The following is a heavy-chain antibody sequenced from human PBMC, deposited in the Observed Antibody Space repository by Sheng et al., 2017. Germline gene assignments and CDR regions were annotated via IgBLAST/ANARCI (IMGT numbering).Heavy chain of an antibody. CDR3: AREPLWLGLAHFDY. CDR1: GFTFNRYW. D-gene: IGHD3-10*01. Sequence: EVQLVESGGGLVQPGGSLRLSCAGSGFTFNRYWMSWVRQAPGKGLEWVANIKEGGSEKYYVDSVKGRFTISRDNAKNSLYLQMNSLRAEDTAVYYCAREPLWLGLAHFDYWGQGTLVTVSS. CDR2: IKEGGSEK. V-gene: IGHV3-7*05. J-gene: IGHJ4*02.